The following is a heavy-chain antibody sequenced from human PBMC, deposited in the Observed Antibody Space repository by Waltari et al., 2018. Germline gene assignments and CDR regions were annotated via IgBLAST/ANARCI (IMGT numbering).Heavy chain of an antibody. CDR3: ARELDHIKDDY. J-gene: IGHJ4*02. CDR2: ISSDSNVI. Sequence: EVQLVESGGGLVQPGGSLRLSCAVSGFTFNNYHMNWARLAPGRGLEWLSYISSDSNVIYYSDSVRGRFTVSRDNAKSSLFLQMNSLRAEDTAVYYCARELDHIKDDYWGQGTLVTVSS. V-gene: IGHV3-48*04. D-gene: IGHD3-3*02. CDR1: GFTFNNYH.